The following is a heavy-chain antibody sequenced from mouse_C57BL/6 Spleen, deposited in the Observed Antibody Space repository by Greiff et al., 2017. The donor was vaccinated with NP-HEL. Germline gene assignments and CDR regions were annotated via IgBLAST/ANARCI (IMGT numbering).Heavy chain of an antibody. Sequence: EVQLQQSGPGLVKPSQSLSLTCSVTGYSITSGYYWNWIRQFPGNKLEWMGYIRYDGSTNYNPSLKNRISITRDTSKNQFFLKLNSVTTEDTATYYCARGYGSSYPKAMDDWGQGTSVTVSS. V-gene: IGHV3-6*01. CDR1: GYSITSGYY. J-gene: IGHJ4*01. CDR2: IRYDGST. D-gene: IGHD1-1*01. CDR3: ARGYGSSYPKAMDD.